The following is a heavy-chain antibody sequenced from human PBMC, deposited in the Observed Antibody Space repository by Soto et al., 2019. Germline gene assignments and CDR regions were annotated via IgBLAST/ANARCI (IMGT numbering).Heavy chain of an antibody. CDR2: INSDGSST. CDR3: ARAWAVAGTPGY. CDR1: GGTFSSYW. J-gene: IGHJ4*02. V-gene: IGHV3-74*02. D-gene: IGHD6-19*01. Sequence: VQLVQSGAEVKKPGSSVKVSCKASGGTFSSYWMHWVRQAPGKGLVWVSRINSDGSSTSYADSVKGRFTISRDNAKNTLYLQMNSLRAEDTAVYYCARAWAVAGTPGYWGQGTLVTVSS.